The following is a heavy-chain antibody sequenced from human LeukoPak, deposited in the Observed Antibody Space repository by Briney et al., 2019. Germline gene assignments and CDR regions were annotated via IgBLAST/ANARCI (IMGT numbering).Heavy chain of an antibody. CDR1: GFTVSSNY. Sequence: GGSLRLSCAASGFTVSSNYMSWVRQAPGKGLEWVSIIYSGGSTYYADSVKGRFTISRDNAKNSLYLQMNSLRAEDTAVYYCARDRGEYYYDSRSDGYWGQGTLVTVSS. D-gene: IGHD3-22*01. CDR3: ARDRGEYYYDSRSDGY. V-gene: IGHV3-53*01. CDR2: IYSGGST. J-gene: IGHJ4*02.